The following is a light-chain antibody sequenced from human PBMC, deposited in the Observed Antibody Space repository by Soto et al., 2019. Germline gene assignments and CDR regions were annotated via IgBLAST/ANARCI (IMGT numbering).Light chain of an antibody. Sequence: EIVLTQSPGTLSLAPGEGATLSCRASQSVKSSYLAWYQQKPGQAPRLLIYGASNRATGIPDRFSGSGSGTDFTLTISRLEPEDFAVYYCQQYGSSRTFGQGTKVHIK. CDR3: QQYGSSRT. J-gene: IGKJ1*01. V-gene: IGKV3-20*01. CDR1: QSVKSSY. CDR2: GAS.